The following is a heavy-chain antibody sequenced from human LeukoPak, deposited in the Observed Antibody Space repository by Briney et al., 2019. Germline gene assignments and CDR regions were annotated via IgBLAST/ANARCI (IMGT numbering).Heavy chain of an antibody. CDR2: INHSGST. J-gene: IGHJ3*02. V-gene: IGHV4-34*01. Sequence: SKTLCFTCAALGGSFSGYYWSWIRQPPGKGLEWIGEINHSGSTNYNPSLKSRVTVSVDTSKNQFSLKLSSVTAADTAVYYCARGNKVVVAASDAFDIWGQGTMVTVSS. D-gene: IGHD2-15*01. CDR3: ARGNKVVVAASDAFDI. CDR1: GGSFSGYY.